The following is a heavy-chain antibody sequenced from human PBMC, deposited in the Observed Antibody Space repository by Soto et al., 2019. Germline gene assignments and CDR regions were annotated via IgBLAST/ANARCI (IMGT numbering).Heavy chain of an antibody. CDR1: GFTFSSFG. CDR2: ASYDGSYK. J-gene: IGHJ4*02. V-gene: IGHV3-30*18. Sequence: QVQLVESGGGVVQPGRSLRLSCAASGFTFSSFGMHWVRQAPGKGLERVAVASYDGSYKYYADSVKGRFTISRDNSKNTLYLQMNRLRAEDTAVYYCAKERSVVATTPDFDYWGQGTLVTVSS. D-gene: IGHD5-12*01. CDR3: AKERSVVATTPDFDY.